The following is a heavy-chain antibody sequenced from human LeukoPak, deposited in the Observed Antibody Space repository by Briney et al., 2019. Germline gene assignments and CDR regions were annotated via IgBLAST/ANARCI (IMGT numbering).Heavy chain of an antibody. CDR2: ISYDGSNK. J-gene: IGHJ4*02. Sequence: GGSLRLSCVASGFTFSRNWMHWVRQAPGKGLEWVAVISYDGSNKYYADSVKGRFTISRDNSKNTLYLQMNSLRAEDTAVYYCARDMYYYDSSGMGYWGQGTLVTVSS. D-gene: IGHD3-22*01. CDR1: GFTFSRNW. V-gene: IGHV3-30*03. CDR3: ARDMYYYDSSGMGY.